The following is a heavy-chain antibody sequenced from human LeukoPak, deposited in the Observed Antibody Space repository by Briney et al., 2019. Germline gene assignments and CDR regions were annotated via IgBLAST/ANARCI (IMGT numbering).Heavy chain of an antibody. CDR1: GYTFTGYY. CDR3: ARALTVTTPYFDY. J-gene: IGHJ4*01. D-gene: IGHD4-17*01. CDR2: INPNSGGT. V-gene: IGHV1-2*02. Sequence: ASVKVSCKASGYTFTGYYMHWVRQAPGQGLEWMGWINPNSGGTNYAQKFQGRVTMTRDTSISTAYMELSRLRSDDTAVYYCARALTVTTPYFDYWGQEPWSPSPQ.